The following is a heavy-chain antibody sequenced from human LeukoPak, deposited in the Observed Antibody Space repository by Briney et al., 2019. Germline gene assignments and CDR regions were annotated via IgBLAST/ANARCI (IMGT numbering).Heavy chain of an antibody. V-gene: IGHV4-31*03. D-gene: IGHD3-10*01. CDR3: ARDRGGSGNFDY. J-gene: IGHJ4*02. CDR1: GGSISSGGYY. Sequence: SETLSLTCTVSGGSISSGGYYWSWIRQHPGKGLEWIGYIYYSGSTYYNPSLKSRVTISIDTSKNQFSLKLSSVTVADTAVYYCARDRGGSGNFDYWGQGTLVTVSS. CDR2: IYYSGST.